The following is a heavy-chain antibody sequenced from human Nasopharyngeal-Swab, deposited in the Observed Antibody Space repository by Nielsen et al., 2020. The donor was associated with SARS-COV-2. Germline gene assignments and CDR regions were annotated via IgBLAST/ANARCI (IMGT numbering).Heavy chain of an antibody. CDR2: ISVYNADR. D-gene: IGHD5-18*01. J-gene: IGHJ4*02. V-gene: IGHV1-18*01. CDR1: GYSFRSYV. CDR3: ARDVEEWLVVPSLSFDH. Sequence: ASVKVSCKASGYSFRSYVINWVRQAPGQGLEWMGWISVYNADRNYAEKFQGRVSMTTDTSTTTAYMELRSLRSYDTAMYYCARDVEEWLVVPSLSFDHWGQGTLVTVSS.